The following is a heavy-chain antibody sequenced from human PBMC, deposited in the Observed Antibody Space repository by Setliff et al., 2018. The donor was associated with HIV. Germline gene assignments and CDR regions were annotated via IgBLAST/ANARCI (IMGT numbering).Heavy chain of an antibody. D-gene: IGHD6-19*01. CDR2: IHRSGTV. CDR3: ARQSRQAVAGTRNFDY. V-gene: IGHV4-39*01. Sequence: TPQPPGKGLEWIGSIHRSGTVYFNPSLSTRINISLDRSKNQFSLKLTSVTAADTAVYYCARQSRQAVAGTRNFDYWGQGTLVTVSS. J-gene: IGHJ4*02.